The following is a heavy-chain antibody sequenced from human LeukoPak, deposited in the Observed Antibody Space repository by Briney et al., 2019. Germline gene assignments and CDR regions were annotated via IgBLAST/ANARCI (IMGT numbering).Heavy chain of an antibody. CDR1: GGTFSSYA. Sequence: SVKVSCKASGGTFSSYAISWVRQAPGQGLEWMGRIIPIFGTANYAQKFQGRVTITAGKSTSTAYMELSSLRSEDTAVYYCARVGDFWSGYRSVDYWGQGTLVTVSS. J-gene: IGHJ4*02. V-gene: IGHV1-69*06. CDR2: IIPIFGTA. CDR3: ARVGDFWSGYRSVDY. D-gene: IGHD3-3*01.